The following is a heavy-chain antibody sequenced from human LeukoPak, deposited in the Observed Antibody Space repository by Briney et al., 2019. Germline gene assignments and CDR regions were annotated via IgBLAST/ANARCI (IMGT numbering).Heavy chain of an antibody. D-gene: IGHD6-13*01. CDR1: GGSFSGYY. J-gene: IGHJ3*02. CDR2: INHSGST. V-gene: IGHV4-34*01. CDR3: ARDLGSSWSNHDAFDI. Sequence: SETLSLTCAVYGGSFSGYYWSWIRQPPGKGLEWIGEINHSGSTNYNPSLKSRVTISVDTSKNQFSLKLSSVTAADTAVYYCARDLGSSWSNHDAFDIWGQGTMVTVSS.